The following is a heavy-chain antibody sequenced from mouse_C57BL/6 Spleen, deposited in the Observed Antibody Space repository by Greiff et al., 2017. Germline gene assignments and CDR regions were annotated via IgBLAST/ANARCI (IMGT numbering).Heavy chain of an antibody. D-gene: IGHD1-1*01. CDR2: ISSGSSTI. J-gene: IGHJ4*01. CDR3: AREVLRYYYAMDY. Sequence: EVKLMESGGGLVKPGGSLKLSCAASGFTFSDYGMHWVRQAPEKGLEWVAYISSGSSTIYYADTVKGRFTISRDNAKNTLFLQMTSLRSEDTAMYYCAREVLRYYYAMDYWGQGTSVTVSS. V-gene: IGHV5-17*01. CDR1: GFTFSDYG.